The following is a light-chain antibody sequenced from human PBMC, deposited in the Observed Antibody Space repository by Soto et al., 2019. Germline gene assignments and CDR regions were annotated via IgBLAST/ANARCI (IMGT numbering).Light chain of an antibody. CDR1: SSNIGAGYD. CDR2: GNS. Sequence: QSVLTQPPSVSGAQGQRVTISCTGSSSNIGAGYDVHWYQQLPGTAPKLLIYGNSNRPSGVPDRFSGSKSGTSASLAITGLLAEDEADYYCQSYDSSLNGVLFGGGTKLTVL. CDR3: QSYDSSLNGVL. V-gene: IGLV1-40*01. J-gene: IGLJ2*01.